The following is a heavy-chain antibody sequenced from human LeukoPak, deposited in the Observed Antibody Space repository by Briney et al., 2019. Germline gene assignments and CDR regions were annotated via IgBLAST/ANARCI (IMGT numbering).Heavy chain of an antibody. D-gene: IGHD2-21*01. Sequence: GGSLRLSCAASGFMFSKYWMTWVRQAPGKGLEWVANIKRDGSAIHYVDSVKGRFTISRDNARNSLYLQMDSLRAEDTAVYYCARDFNPSCGDNCYLDAFDIQGQGTMVTVSS. CDR3: ARDFNPSCGDNCYLDAFDI. CDR2: IKRDGSAI. J-gene: IGHJ3*02. V-gene: IGHV3-7*01. CDR1: GFMFSKYW.